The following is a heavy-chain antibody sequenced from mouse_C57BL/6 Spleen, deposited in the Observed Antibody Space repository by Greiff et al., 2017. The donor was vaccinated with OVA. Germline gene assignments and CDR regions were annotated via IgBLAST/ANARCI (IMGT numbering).Heavy chain of an antibody. D-gene: IGHD2-5*01. J-gene: IGHJ4*01. V-gene: IGHV1-42*01. CDR1: GYSFTGYY. CDR3: ASEGDMRSNYGAMDY. Sequence: VQLQQSGPELVKPGASVKISCKASGYSFTGYYMNWVKQSPEKSLEWIGKINPSTGGTTYNQKFKAKATLTVDKSSSTAYMQLKSLTSEDSAVYYCASEGDMRSNYGAMDYWGQGTSVTVSS. CDR2: INPSTGGT.